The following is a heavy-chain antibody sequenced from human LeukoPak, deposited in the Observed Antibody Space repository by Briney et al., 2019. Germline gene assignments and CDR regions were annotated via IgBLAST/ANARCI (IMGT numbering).Heavy chain of an antibody. CDR2: ISGSGGST. CDR3: AKSRGPNYYYYYMDV. V-gene: IGHV3-23*01. J-gene: IGHJ6*03. CDR1: GFTFSSYG. D-gene: IGHD3-10*01. Sequence: PGGSLRLSCAASGFTFSSYGMSWVRQAPGKGLEWVSAISGSGGSTYYADSVKGRFTISRDNSKNTLYLQMNSLRAEDTAVYYCAKSRGPNYYYYYMDVWGKGTTVTISS.